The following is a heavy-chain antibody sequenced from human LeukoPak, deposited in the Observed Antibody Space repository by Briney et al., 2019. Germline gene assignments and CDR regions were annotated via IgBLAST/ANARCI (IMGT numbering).Heavy chain of an antibody. CDR1: GFAFSRSW. J-gene: IGHJ3*02. CDR2: INNDGSRT. V-gene: IGHV3-74*01. CDR3: IRSWDM. Sequence: GGSLRLSCAASGFAFSRSWMYWVRQAPGKGLVWVSHINNDGSRTTYADSVKGRFTISRDNAKNTLYLQMSSLRVEDTAVCYCIRSWDMWGQGTMVTVSS.